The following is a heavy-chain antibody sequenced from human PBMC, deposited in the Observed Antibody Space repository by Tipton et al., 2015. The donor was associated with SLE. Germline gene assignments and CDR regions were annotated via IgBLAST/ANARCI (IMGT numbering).Heavy chain of an antibody. Sequence: SLRLSCAASGFTFSSYGMHWVRQAPGKGLEWVAFIWYDGSNKYYADAVEGRFTIPRDNSKNKMYLQMNSLRAEDTAVYYCARSGDDSIATYYGLDFWGQGTTVTVSS. CDR2: IWYDGSNK. CDR3: ARSGDDSIATYYGLDF. J-gene: IGHJ6*02. D-gene: IGHD3-22*01. V-gene: IGHV3-30*02. CDR1: GFTFSSYG.